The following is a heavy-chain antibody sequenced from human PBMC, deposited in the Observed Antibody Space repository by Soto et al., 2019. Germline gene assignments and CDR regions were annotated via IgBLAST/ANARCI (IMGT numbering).Heavy chain of an antibody. CDR2: IWYDGSNK. V-gene: IGHV3-33*01. CDR3: ARDRGTSGSADYYGSGSWGYCDS. D-gene: IGHD3-10*01. CDR1: GLTFSSSG. J-gene: IGHJ4*02. Sequence: QVQLVESGGGVVQPGRSLRLSCVASGLTFSSSGMHWVRQAPGKGLEWVAIIWYDGSNKYYADSVKGRFTISRDNSKNRVYLQMNRLRVEDTAVYYCARDRGTSGSADYYGSGSWGYCDSLGPGTLVTVSS.